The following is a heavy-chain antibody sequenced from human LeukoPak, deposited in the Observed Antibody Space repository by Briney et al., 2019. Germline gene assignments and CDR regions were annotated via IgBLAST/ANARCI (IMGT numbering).Heavy chain of an antibody. J-gene: IGHJ6*03. CDR3: ARVPYYYYYMDV. CDR1: GDSISTLY. V-gene: IGHV4-59*12. Sequence: SETLSLTCTVSGDSISTLYWSWIRQPPGKGLEWIGSIYYSGSTYYNPSLKSRVTMSVDTSKNQFSLKLSSVTAADTAVYYCARVPYYYYYMDVWGKGTTVTVSS. CDR2: IYYSGST.